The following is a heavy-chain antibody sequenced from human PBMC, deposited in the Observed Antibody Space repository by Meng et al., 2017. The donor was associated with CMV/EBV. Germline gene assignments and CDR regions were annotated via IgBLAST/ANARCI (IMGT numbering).Heavy chain of an antibody. D-gene: IGHD2/OR15-2a*01. J-gene: IGHJ4*02. CDR3: ARTGEYPTFDY. CDR1: GGSISSGDYY. V-gene: IGHV4-30-4*08. Sequence: QVPRTELGTGVVYASPTLSLTCTVAGGSISSGDYYWSWIRQPPGKGLEWIGYIYYSGSTYYTPSLKSRVTRSVDTSKNQFSLKLSSVTAADTAVYYCARTGEYPTFDYWGQGTLVTVSS. CDR2: IYYSGST.